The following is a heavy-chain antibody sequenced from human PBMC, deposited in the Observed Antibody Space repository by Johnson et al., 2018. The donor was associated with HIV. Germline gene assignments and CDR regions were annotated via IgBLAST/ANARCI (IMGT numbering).Heavy chain of an antibody. CDR2: INWNGGST. CDR1: GFSFDDYG. J-gene: IGHJ3*02. V-gene: IGHV3-20*04. CDR3: ARDRRNRQWQRLDAFDI. Sequence: EVQLVESGGRVVRPGGSLTLSCAASGFSFDDYGMTWVRQIAGKGLEWVSGINWNGGSTGYADSVKGRFTISRDNAKNSLHLQMNSLRAEDTAFYYCARDRRNRQWQRLDAFDIWGQGTMVIVSS. D-gene: IGHD6-19*01.